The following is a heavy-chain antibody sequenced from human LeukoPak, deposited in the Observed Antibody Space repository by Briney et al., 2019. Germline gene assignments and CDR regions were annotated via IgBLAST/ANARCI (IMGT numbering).Heavy chain of an antibody. D-gene: IGHD3-10*01. J-gene: IGHJ4*02. CDR1: GGSISSHY. CDR2: IYYSGST. CDR3: ARESATMVRGVIIRFVDY. Sequence: SETLSLTCTVSGGSISSHYWSWIRQPPGKGLEWIGYIYYSGSTNYNPSLKSRVTISVDTSKNQFSLKLSSVTAADTAVYYCARESATMVRGVIIRFVDYWGQGTLVTVSS. V-gene: IGHV4-59*11.